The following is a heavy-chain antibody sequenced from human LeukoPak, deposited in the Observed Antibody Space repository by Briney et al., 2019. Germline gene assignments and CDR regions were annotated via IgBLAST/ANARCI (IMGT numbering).Heavy chain of an antibody. CDR1: GYTFTGYY. Sequence: ASVKVSCKASGYTFTGYYMHWVRQAPGQGLEWMGWINPNSGGTNYAQKFQGRVTMTRDTSISTAYMELSRLRSDDTAVYYCARGSTWIQLWTENDYWGQGTLVTVSS. CDR2: INPNSGGT. J-gene: IGHJ4*02. CDR3: ARGSTWIQLWTENDY. V-gene: IGHV1-2*02. D-gene: IGHD5-18*01.